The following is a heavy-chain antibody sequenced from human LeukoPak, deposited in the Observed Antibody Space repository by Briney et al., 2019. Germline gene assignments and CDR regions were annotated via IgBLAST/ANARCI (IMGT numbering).Heavy chain of an antibody. CDR1: GFTFSNYW. V-gene: IGHV3-7*03. D-gene: IGHD3-10*01. J-gene: IGHJ4*02. CDR2: IKEDGSES. Sequence: GGSLRLSCAASGFTFSNYWMSWVRQAPGKGLEWVANIKEDGSESHYVGSVKGRFTISRDNAKKSLYLQMNSLRAEDTAVYYCARAGWLDYWGQGTLVTVSS. CDR3: ARAGWLDY.